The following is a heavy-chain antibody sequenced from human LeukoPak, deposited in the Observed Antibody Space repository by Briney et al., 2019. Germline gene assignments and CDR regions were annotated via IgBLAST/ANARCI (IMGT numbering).Heavy chain of an antibody. J-gene: IGHJ3*01. Sequence: PSETLSLNCAVYGGSFSGYYWSWIRQPPGKGLEWIGEINHSGITNYNPSLKSRVTMSVDTSKNQFSLKLNSVTAADTAVYYCARGALGYCSSSSCYDAFDVWGQGTRVTVSS. CDR1: GGSFSGYY. V-gene: IGHV4-34*01. CDR2: INHSGIT. D-gene: IGHD2-2*01. CDR3: ARGALGYCSSSSCYDAFDV.